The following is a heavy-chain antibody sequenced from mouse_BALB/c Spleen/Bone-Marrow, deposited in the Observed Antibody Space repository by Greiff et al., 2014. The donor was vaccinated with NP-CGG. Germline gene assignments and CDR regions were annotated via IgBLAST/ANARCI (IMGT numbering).Heavy chain of an antibody. CDR3: ARGDYYGSSSFAY. V-gene: IGHV1-18*01. CDR2: INPYNGGT. D-gene: IGHD1-1*01. CDR1: GYSFTGYT. Sequence: SGPELVKPGASMKISCKASGYSFTGYTMIWVKQSRGKNLEWIGLINPYNGGTSYNQKFKGKATLTVDKSSSTAYMELLSLTSEDSAVYYCARGDYYGSSSFAYWGQGTLVTVSA. J-gene: IGHJ3*01.